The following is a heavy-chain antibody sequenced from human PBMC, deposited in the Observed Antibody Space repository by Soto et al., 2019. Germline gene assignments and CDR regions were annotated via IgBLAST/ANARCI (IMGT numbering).Heavy chain of an antibody. V-gene: IGHV2-5*02. D-gene: IGHD3-3*01. CDR1: GFSLTTSGVG. CDR2: IYWDDDK. J-gene: IGHJ4*02. CDR3: AHRVLRTVFGLVTTTAIYFDF. Sequence: QITLNESGPTLVRPTRSLTLTCTFSGFSLTTSGVGVDWIRQSPGKAPEWLALIYWDDDKRYSPSLKSRLTITKDTSKNQVVLTMANLDPADTATYYCAHRVLRTVFGLVTTTAIYFDFWGQGTPVAVSS.